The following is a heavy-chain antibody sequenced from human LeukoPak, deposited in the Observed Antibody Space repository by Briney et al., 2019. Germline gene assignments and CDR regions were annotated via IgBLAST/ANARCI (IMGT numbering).Heavy chain of an antibody. D-gene: IGHD3-10*01. CDR1: GYTFTSYA. CDR3: ARDPTLLSDAFDI. J-gene: IGHJ3*02. Sequence: ASVKVSCKASGYTFTSYAMHWVRQAPGQRLEWMGWINAGNGNTKYSQKFQGRVTITRDTSASTAYMELSSLRSEDTAVYHCARDPTLLSDAFDIWGQGTMVTDSS. V-gene: IGHV1-3*01. CDR2: INAGNGNT.